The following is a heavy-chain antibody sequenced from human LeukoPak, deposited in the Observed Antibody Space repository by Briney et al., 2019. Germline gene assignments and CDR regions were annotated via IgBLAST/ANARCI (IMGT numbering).Heavy chain of an antibody. D-gene: IGHD1-26*01. CDR1: GYTFTAYY. J-gene: IGHJ6*03. Sequence: RASVKVSCKASGYTFTAYYIHWVRQAPGQGLEWMGWINPNSGGTNYAQKFQGRVTMTRDTSTSTVYMELSSLRSEDTAVYYCARDVRAGSYFRTDYYMDVWGKGTTVTISS. CDR2: INPNSGGT. V-gene: IGHV1-2*02. CDR3: ARDVRAGSYFRTDYYMDV.